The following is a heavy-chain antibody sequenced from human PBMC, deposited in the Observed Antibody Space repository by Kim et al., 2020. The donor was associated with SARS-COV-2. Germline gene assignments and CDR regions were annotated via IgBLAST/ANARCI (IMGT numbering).Heavy chain of an antibody. V-gene: IGHV3-23*01. CDR3: AKDRSCSGGSCYSWWYFDL. CDR2: ISGSGGST. D-gene: IGHD2-15*01. CDR1: GFTFSSYA. J-gene: IGHJ2*01. Sequence: GGSLRLSCAASGFTFSSYAMSWVRQAPGKGLEWVSAISGSGGSTYYADSVKGRFTISRDNSKNTLYLQMNSLRAEDTAVYYCAKDRSCSGGSCYSWWYFDLWGRGTLVTVSS.